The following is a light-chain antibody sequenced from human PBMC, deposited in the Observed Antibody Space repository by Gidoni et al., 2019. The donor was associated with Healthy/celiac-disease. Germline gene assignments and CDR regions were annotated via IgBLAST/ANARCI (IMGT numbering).Light chain of an antibody. CDR3: QQYNNWPRT. Sequence: EIVMTRSPATRSVSPGERATLSCRAIQSASSNLAWYQQKPGQAPRLLIYGASTRATGIPARFSGSGSGTEFTLTISRLQSEDFAVYYCQQYNNWPRTFGPGTKVDIK. J-gene: IGKJ3*01. CDR2: GAS. V-gene: IGKV3-15*01. CDR1: QSASSN.